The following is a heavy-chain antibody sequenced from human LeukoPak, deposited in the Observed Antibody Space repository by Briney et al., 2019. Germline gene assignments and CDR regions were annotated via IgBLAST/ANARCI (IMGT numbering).Heavy chain of an antibody. Sequence: SETLSLTCAVYGGSFSGYYWSWIRQPPGKGLEWIGEINHSGSTNYNPSLKSRVTISVDTSKNQSSLKLSSVTAADTAVCYCARVLETGIAAAHWGQGTLVTVSS. CDR3: ARVLETGIAAAH. CDR2: INHSGST. J-gene: IGHJ4*02. CDR1: GGSFSGYY. V-gene: IGHV4-34*01. D-gene: IGHD6-13*01.